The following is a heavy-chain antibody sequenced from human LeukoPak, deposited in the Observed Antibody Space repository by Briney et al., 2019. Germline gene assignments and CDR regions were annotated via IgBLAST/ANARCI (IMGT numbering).Heavy chain of an antibody. V-gene: IGHV1-69*05. CDR3: ARVGGSAFDI. Sequence: SVKVSCKASGYTFTSYAITWVRQAPGQGLEWMGGIIPIFGTADYAQKFQGRVTITTDESTSTSYMELSSLRSEDTAVYYCARVGGSAFDIWAKGQWSPSLQ. CDR1: GYTFTSYA. D-gene: IGHD1-26*01. CDR2: IIPIFGTA. J-gene: IGHJ3*02.